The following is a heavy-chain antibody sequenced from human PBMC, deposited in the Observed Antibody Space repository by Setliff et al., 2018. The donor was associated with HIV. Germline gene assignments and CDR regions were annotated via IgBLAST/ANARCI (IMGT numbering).Heavy chain of an antibody. V-gene: IGHV4-39*02. J-gene: IGHJ4*02. CDR2: VHNSGST. Sequence: PSETLSLTCTVSGGSISGGSSGSSNYYWGWIRQPPGKGLEWIASVHNSGSTYYNSSLKSRITISLDTSKNQLSLRLRSVTAADTAVYYCGRDTGYCSSTSCYGVVDYWGQGTRVTVSS. CDR1: GGSSGSSNYY. CDR3: GRDTGYCSSTSCYGVVDY. D-gene: IGHD2-2*01.